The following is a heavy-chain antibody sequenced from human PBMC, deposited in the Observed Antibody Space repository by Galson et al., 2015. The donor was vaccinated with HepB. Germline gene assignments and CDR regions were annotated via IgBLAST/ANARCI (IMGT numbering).Heavy chain of an antibody. V-gene: IGHV5-10-1*01. J-gene: IGHJ3*02. CDR3: ARHGGPYCGGDCYSVQDAFDI. Sequence: QSGAEVKKPGESLRISCKGSGYSFTSYWISWVRQMPGKGLEWMGRIDPSDSYTNYSPSFQGHVTISADKSISTAYLQWSSLKASDTAMYYCARHGGPYCGGDCYSVQDAFDIWGQGTMVTVSS. CDR1: GYSFTSYW. D-gene: IGHD2-21*02. CDR2: IDPSDSYT.